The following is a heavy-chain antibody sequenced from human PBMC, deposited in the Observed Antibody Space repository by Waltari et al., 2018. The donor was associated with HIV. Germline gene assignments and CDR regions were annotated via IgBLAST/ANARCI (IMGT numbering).Heavy chain of an antibody. D-gene: IGHD6-19*01. V-gene: IGHV3-23*01. CDR2: ISGSSYIHT. CDR1: GFAFHNYA. CDR3: AHQISGQWLTPGH. Sequence: EVQLLESGGGLVQPGESLRLSCAASGFAFHNYAMNWVRQAPGKGLEWVSAISGSSYIHTYYADSVKGRFTVSRDNSKRTVYLQMNSLRVEDTAVYYCAHQISGQWLTPGHWGQGTLVTVSS. J-gene: IGHJ4*02.